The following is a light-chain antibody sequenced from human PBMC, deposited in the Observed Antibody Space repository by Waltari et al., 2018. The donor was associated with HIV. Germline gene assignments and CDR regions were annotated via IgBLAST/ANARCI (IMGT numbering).Light chain of an antibody. V-gene: IGLV2-23*02. CDR2: EVS. CDR1: SRDVGSYNL. Sequence: QSALTQPASVSGSPGQSITISCTGTSRDVGSYNLVSWYQQPPGKAPKLMIYEVSKRPSGVSNRFSGSKSGNTASLTISGLQAEDEADYYCCSYAGSSTFVVFGGGTKLTVL. CDR3: CSYAGSSTFVV. J-gene: IGLJ2*01.